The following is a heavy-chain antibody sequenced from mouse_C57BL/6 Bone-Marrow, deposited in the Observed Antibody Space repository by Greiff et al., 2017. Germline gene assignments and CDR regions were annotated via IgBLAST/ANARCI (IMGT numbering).Heavy chain of an antibody. J-gene: IGHJ3*01. D-gene: IGHD2-4*01. V-gene: IGHV1-81*01. Sequence: VQRVESGAELARPGASVKLSCKASGYTFTSYGISWVKQRTGQGLEWIGEIYPRSGNTYYNEKFKGKATLTADKSSSTAYMELRSLTSEDSAVYFCAKIYYEGFRFAYWGQGTLVTVSA. CDR1: GYTFTSYG. CDR2: IYPRSGNT. CDR3: AKIYYEGFRFAY.